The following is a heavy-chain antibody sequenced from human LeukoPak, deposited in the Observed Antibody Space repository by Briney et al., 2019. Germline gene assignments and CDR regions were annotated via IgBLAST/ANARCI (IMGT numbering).Heavy chain of an antibody. CDR3: ARSCRILDIVATMRARLRGNGFDI. J-gene: IGHJ3*02. CDR2: IYHSGST. D-gene: IGHD5-12*01. Sequence: PSETLSLTYTVSGGSISSSSYYWGWIRQPPGKGLEWIGSIYHSGSTYYNPSLKSRVTIAVETSKNQFSLKLSSVTAADKAVYYCARSCRILDIVATMRARLRGNGFDIWGQGTMVTVSS. CDR1: GGSISSSSYY. V-gene: IGHV4-39*07.